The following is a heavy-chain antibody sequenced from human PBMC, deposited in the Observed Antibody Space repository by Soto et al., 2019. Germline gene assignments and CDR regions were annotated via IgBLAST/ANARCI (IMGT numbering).Heavy chain of an antibody. CDR3: ACFVVVTAITYKYYL. D-gene: IGHD2-21*02. CDR2: IYYSGST. V-gene: IGHV4-30-4*01. Sequence: SETLSLTCTVSGGSISSGDYYWSWIRQPPGKGLEWIGYIYYSGSTYYSPSLKSRVTISVDTSKNQFSLKLSSVTAADTAVYYCACFVVVTAITYKYYLWGQGTLVTVAS. CDR1: GGSISSGDYY. J-gene: IGHJ5*02.